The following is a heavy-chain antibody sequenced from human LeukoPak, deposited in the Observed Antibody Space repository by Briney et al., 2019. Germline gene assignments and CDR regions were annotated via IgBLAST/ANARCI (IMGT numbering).Heavy chain of an antibody. D-gene: IGHD3-22*01. CDR1: GDSINSLDL. J-gene: IGHJ4*02. Sequence: SGTLSLTCTVSGDSINSLDLWSWIRQPPGKGLEWIGYIYYSGSTYYNPSLKSRVTISVDTSKNQFSLKLSSVTAADTAVYYCAREAYDSSGYYSDYWGQGTLVTVSS. CDR3: AREAYDSSGYYSDY. V-gene: IGHV4-30-4*01. CDR2: IYYSGST.